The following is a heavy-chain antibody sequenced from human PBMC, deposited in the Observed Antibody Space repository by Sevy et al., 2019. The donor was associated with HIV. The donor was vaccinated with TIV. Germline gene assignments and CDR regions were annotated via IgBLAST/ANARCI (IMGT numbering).Heavy chain of an antibody. CDR1: GFTFSSYS. J-gene: IGHJ6*02. CDR2: ISDSSTTI. CDR3: ARGLAALPGYYYGMDV. Sequence: GGSLRLSCAASGFTFSSYSMNWVRQAPGKGLEWVSYISDSSTTIYYADSVKGRFTISRDNAKNSLYLQMNSLRAEDTAVYYCARGLAALPGYYYGMDVWGQGTMVTVSS. V-gene: IGHV3-48*01. D-gene: IGHD6-6*01.